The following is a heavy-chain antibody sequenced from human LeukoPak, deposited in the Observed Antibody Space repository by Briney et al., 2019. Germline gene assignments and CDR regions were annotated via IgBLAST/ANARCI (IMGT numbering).Heavy chain of an antibody. CDR3: AKDPERTVAGRLDD. CDR1: GFTFNNYV. D-gene: IGHD6-19*01. CDR2: VSGSGGST. J-gene: IGHJ4*02. Sequence: PGGSLRLSCAASGFTFNNYVMSWVRQAPGKGLEWVSTVSGSGGSTYYADSVKGRFTISRDKSKNTLYLQMNSLRAEDTAVYYCAKDPERTVAGRLDDWGQGTLVTVSS. V-gene: IGHV3-23*01.